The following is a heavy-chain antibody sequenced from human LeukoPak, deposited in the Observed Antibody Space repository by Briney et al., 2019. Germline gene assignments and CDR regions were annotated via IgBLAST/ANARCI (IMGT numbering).Heavy chain of an antibody. Sequence: GGSLRLSCAASGFTFSSYWMSWVRQAPGKGLEWVANIKQDGSEKYYVDSVKGRVTISRDNSKNTLYLQMNSLRPEDTAVYSCAKSAMYGFHYWGQGTLVTVSS. V-gene: IGHV3-7*01. D-gene: IGHD2-8*01. CDR3: AKSAMYGFHY. CDR2: IKQDGSEK. J-gene: IGHJ4*02. CDR1: GFTFSSYW.